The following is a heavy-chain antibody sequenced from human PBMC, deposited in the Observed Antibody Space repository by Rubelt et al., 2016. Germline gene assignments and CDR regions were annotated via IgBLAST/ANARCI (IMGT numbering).Heavy chain of an antibody. J-gene: IGHJ1*01. Sequence: QVQLQESGPGLVKPSETLSLTCTVSGGSISSYYWSWIRQPPGKGLEWIGYIYYSGGTNYNPSLKSRVTISVDTSKNQFSLKLSSVTAADTAVYYCAQQQLLGYFQHWGQGTLVTVSS. CDR3: AQQQLLGYFQH. CDR2: IYYSGGT. D-gene: IGHD6-13*01. V-gene: IGHV4-59*08. CDR1: GGSISSYY.